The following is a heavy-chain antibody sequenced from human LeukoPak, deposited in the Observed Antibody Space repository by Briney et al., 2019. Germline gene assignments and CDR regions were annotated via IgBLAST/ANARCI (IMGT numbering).Heavy chain of an antibody. J-gene: IGHJ4*02. CDR1: GFTFSNYK. CDR3: ARESGSGEFDY. CDR2: ISSSSTYI. V-gene: IGHV3-21*01. D-gene: IGHD6-19*01. Sequence: GGSLRLSCAASGFTFSNYKLNWVRQAPGQGLEWVSSISSSSTYIYYADSVKGRFTISRDNARNSLYLQMNRLRAEDTAVYYCARESGSGEFDYWGQGTLVTVSS.